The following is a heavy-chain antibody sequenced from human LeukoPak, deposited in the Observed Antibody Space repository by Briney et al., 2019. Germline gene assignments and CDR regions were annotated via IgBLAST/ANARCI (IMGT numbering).Heavy chain of an antibody. CDR3: ARDYPADY. CDR2: ISSDGSDK. V-gene: IGHV3-30-3*01. J-gene: IGHJ4*02. Sequence: PGGSLRLSCAASGFTFRSYPMHWVRQAPGKGLEWVALISSDGSDKKYADSVKGRFTISRDNSKNTLYLQMHSLGVEDTAVYYCARDYPADYWGQGTLVTVSS. CDR1: GFTFRSYP.